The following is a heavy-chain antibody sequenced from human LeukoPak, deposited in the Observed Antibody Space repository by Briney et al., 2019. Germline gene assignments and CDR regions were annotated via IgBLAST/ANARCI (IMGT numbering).Heavy chain of an antibody. CDR2: IKSKTDGGTT. Sequence: GGSLRLSCAASGFTFSNAWMSWVRQAPGKGLEWVGRIKSKTDGGTTDYAAPVKGRFTISRDDSKNTPYLQMNGLKTEDTAVYYCTTWGGSVHPFDYWGQGTLVTVSS. CDR1: GFTFSNAW. D-gene: IGHD3-16*01. J-gene: IGHJ4*02. CDR3: TTWGGSVHPFDY. V-gene: IGHV3-15*01.